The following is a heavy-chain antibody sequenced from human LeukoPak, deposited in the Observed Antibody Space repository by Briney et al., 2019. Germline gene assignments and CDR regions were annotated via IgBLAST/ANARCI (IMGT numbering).Heavy chain of an antibody. Sequence: GMSLRLSCVASGFSFSTYGMHWVRQAPGKGLEWVALIWYDGSEEYYADSVKGRFTISRDNSKNTLYLQMNSLRAEDTAVYYCVWVLTTVTHRDYWGQGTLVTVSS. J-gene: IGHJ4*02. CDR1: GFSFSTYG. D-gene: IGHD4-17*01. CDR3: VWVLTTVTHRDY. V-gene: IGHV3-33*01. CDR2: IWYDGSEE.